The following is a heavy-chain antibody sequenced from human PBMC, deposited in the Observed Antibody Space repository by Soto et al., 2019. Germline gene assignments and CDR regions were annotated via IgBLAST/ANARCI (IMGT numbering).Heavy chain of an antibody. D-gene: IGHD4-4*01. J-gene: IGHJ4*02. CDR1: GFTFDDYA. CDR2: ISWNSGSI. Sequence: EVQLVESGGGLVQPGRSLRLSCAASGFTFDDYAMHWVRQAPGKVLEWVSGISWNSGSIGYADSVKGRFTISRDNAKNSLYLQMNSLRAEATALYYCAKDISYSNYGGSFYYWGQGTLVTVAS. CDR3: AKDISYSNYGGSFYY. V-gene: IGHV3-9*01.